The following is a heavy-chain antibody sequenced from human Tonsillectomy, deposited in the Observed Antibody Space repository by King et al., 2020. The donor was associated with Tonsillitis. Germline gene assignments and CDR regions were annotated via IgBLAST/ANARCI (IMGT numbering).Heavy chain of an antibody. CDR2: INTNAGNTGNP. V-gene: IGHV7-4-1*02. Sequence: QLVQSGSELKKPGASVKVSCKASGYAFIHYAMNWVRQAPGQGLEWMGWINTNAGNTGNPTYAQGFTGRFVLSLDTSASTAYLQISNLKAEDTAVYYFGRDAWGSDFGGRAPLPPVS. CDR1: GYAFIHYA. J-gene: IGHJ4*02. D-gene: IGHD7-27*01. CDR3: GRDAWGSDF.